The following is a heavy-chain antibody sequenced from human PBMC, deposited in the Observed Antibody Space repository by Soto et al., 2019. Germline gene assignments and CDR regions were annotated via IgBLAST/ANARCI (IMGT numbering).Heavy chain of an antibody. Sequence: SVKVCCHASGGTFSSYANRLVRQAPGQGLEWMGGIIPIFGAANYAQKFQGRVTITADKSTSTSYMELRSLRSEDTAVYYCARDRRPYYYDSLRHWGQGTLVTVSS. CDR2: IIPIFGAA. CDR3: ARDRRPYYYDSLRH. V-gene: IGHV1-69*06. D-gene: IGHD3-22*01. CDR1: GGTFSSYA. J-gene: IGHJ4*02.